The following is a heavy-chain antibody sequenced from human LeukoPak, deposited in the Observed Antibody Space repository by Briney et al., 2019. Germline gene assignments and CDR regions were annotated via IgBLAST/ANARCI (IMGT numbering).Heavy chain of an antibody. D-gene: IGHD6-19*01. Sequence: GGSLRLSCAASGFTFSSHSMNWVRQAPGRGLEWVSYITSSSSPIYYADSVKGRFTISRDNSKNTLYLQMNSLRAEDTAVYYCAKDKTQGRRAVLLAVAGSVAGDWGQGTLVTVSS. CDR2: ITSSSSPI. CDR1: GFTFSSHS. J-gene: IGHJ4*02. CDR3: AKDKTQGRRAVLLAVAGSVAGD. V-gene: IGHV3-48*01.